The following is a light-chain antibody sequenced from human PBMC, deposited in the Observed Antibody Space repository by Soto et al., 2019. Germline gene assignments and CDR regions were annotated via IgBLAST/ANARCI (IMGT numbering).Light chain of an antibody. CDR2: DAS. Sequence: IVLTQSPATPSLSPGERATLSCRASQSVSSHLAWFQQRPGQAPRLLIYDASNRATGIPARFSGSGSGTDFTLTISRLEPEDFAVYYCQQYATSPITFGQGTRLEIK. CDR3: QQYATSPIT. V-gene: IGKV3-11*01. J-gene: IGKJ5*01. CDR1: QSVSSH.